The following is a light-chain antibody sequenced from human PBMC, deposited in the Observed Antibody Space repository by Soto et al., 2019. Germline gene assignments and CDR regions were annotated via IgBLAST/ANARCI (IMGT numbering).Light chain of an antibody. CDR3: RSYTSSSTVV. CDR2: EVD. Sequence: QSALTQPASVSGSPGQSITISCTGTSSDVGGYDYVSWYQQHPGKAPKLMIYEVDNRPSGVSNRFSASKSGNTASLTISGLQAEDASDFYCRSYTSSSTVVFGGGTKLTVL. CDR1: SSDVGGYDY. V-gene: IGLV2-14*01. J-gene: IGLJ2*01.